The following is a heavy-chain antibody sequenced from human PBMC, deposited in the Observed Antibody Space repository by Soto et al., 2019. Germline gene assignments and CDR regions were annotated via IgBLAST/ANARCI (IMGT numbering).Heavy chain of an antibody. V-gene: IGHV1-69*15. CDR2: IIPIFGTT. CDR3: AREGYTFGPGAVRGAFDI. D-gene: IGHD1-1*01. CDR1: GGTFGSNA. J-gene: IGHJ3*02. Sequence: QVQRVQSETEVRKPGSSVKVSCKASGGTFGSNAISWVRQAPGQGLEWMRNIIPIFGTTKNAQNFQDRVTVTADESTNTAYMELSSLTSEDTVIYYCAREGYTFGPGAVRGAFDIWGQGTMVTVSS.